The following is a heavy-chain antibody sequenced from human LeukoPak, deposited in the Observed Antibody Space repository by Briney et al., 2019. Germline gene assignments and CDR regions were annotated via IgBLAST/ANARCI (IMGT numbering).Heavy chain of an antibody. J-gene: IGHJ4*02. CDR3: ARDIRYYDSSGFSPRGDY. CDR2: ISSGGSTM. V-gene: IGHV3-11*01. D-gene: IGHD3-22*01. Sequence: PGGSLRLSCAASGFTFSDYYMSWIRQAPGKGLEWVSYISSGGSTMYYTDSVKGRFSISRDNAKNSLYLEMNSLRAEDTAVYYCARDIRYYDSSGFSPRGDYWGQGTLVTVSS. CDR1: GFTFSDYY.